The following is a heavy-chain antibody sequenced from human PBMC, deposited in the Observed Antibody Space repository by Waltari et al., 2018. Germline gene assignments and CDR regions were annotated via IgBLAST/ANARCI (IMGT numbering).Heavy chain of an antibody. J-gene: IGHJ3*02. Sequence: ESGGGVVQPGRSLRLSCAASGFTFSSYAMHWVRQAPGKGLEWVAVISYDGSNKYYADSVKGRFTISRDNSKNTLYLQMNSLRAEDTAVYYCARDRRRSDFWSGPTWNGAFDIWGQGTMVTVSS. CDR3: ARDRRRSDFWSGPTWNGAFDI. D-gene: IGHD3-3*01. CDR2: ISYDGSNK. V-gene: IGHV3-30*01. CDR1: GFTFSSYA.